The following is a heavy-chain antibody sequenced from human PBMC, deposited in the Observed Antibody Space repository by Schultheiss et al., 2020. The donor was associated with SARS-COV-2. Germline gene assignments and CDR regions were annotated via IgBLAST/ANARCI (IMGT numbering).Heavy chain of an antibody. D-gene: IGHD3-22*01. V-gene: IGHV3-33*01. Sequence: GGSLRLSCAASMSGFSFSSYAMHWVRQAPGKGLEWVAVIWHDGSNENYADSVKGRFTISRDNSKNMLYLQMNSLRAEDTAVYYCARDPVRFLLSRGMDVWGQGTTVTVSS. J-gene: IGHJ6*02. CDR3: ARDPVRFLLSRGMDV. CDR1: GFSFSSYA. CDR2: IWHDGSNE.